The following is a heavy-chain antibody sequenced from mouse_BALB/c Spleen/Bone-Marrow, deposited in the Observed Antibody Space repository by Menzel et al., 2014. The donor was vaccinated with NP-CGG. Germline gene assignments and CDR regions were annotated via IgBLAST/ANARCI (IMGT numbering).Heavy chain of an antibody. V-gene: IGHV1-14*01. CDR2: INPYNDGT. Sequence: VQLKQSGPELVKPGASVEMSCKASGYTFTSYVMHWVKQKPGQGLEWIGYINPYNDGTKYNEKFKGKATLTSDKSSSTAYMELSSLTSEDSAVYYCARPYYYGSSGDSWFAYWGQGTLVTVSA. J-gene: IGHJ3*01. D-gene: IGHD1-1*01. CDR3: ARPYYYGSSGDSWFAY. CDR1: GYTFTSYV.